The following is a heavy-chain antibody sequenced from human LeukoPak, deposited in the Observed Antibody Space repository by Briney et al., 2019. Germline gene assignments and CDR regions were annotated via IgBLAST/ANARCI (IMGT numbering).Heavy chain of an antibody. CDR3: ARESYSGNPYFDY. CDR2: IIPILGIA. D-gene: IGHD4-23*01. CDR1: GGTFSSYA. J-gene: IGHJ4*02. Sequence: ASVKVSCKASGGTFSSYAISWVRQAPGQGLEWMGRIIPILGIANYAQKFQGRVTITADKSTSTAYIELSSLRSEDTAMYYCARESYSGNPYFDYWGQGTLVTVSS. V-gene: IGHV1-69*04.